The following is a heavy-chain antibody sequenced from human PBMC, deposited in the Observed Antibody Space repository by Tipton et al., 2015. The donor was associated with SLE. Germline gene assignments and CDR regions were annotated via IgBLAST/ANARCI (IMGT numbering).Heavy chain of an antibody. V-gene: IGHV4-4*07. Sequence: TLSLTCTVSGGSISSYYWNWIRQPAGKGLEWIGRMFTSGSTNYNPSLKSRVTISIDTSKNQFSLRLSSVTAADTAVYYCVVCSPSSCSYFDYWGQGRLVTVSS. CDR2: MFTSGST. D-gene: IGHD2-2*01. CDR1: GGSISSYY. CDR3: VVCSPSSCSYFDY. J-gene: IGHJ4*02.